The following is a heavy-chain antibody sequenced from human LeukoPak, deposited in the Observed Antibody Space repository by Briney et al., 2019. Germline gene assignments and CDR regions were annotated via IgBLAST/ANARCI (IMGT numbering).Heavy chain of an antibody. Sequence: PGGSLRLSCAASRFTFNRYWMNWVRQAPGKGLEWVANIRHDGRETYYADSVKDRFIISRDNAKNSLYLQMHSLRVEDTALYYCAGTPTGWDSYGYIEWGRGTLVTVSS. CDR2: IRHDGRET. J-gene: IGHJ4*02. CDR3: AGTPTGWDSYGYIE. V-gene: IGHV3-7*03. CDR1: RFTFNRYW. D-gene: IGHD5-18*01.